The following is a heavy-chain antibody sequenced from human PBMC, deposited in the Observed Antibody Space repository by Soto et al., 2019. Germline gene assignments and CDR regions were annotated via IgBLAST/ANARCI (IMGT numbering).Heavy chain of an antibody. CDR2: ISADNGNT. V-gene: IGHV1-18*01. CDR3: ARREVGTTLDFDY. D-gene: IGHD1-26*01. CDR1: GYTFSSYG. J-gene: IGHJ4*02. Sequence: QVQLVQSGAEVKKPGASVKVSCKASGYTFSSYGISWVRQAPGQGLEWMGWISADNGNTKYALKLQGRVTMTTDTSTSTAYMELSSLRSYATAVYYWARREVGTTLDFDYWGQGTLVTVSS.